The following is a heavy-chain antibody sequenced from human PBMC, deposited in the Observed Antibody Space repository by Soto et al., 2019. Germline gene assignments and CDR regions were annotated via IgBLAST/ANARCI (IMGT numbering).Heavy chain of an antibody. CDR1: GGIFSRDA. CDR3: ARGVVVVAASQLGWFDP. J-gene: IGHJ5*02. V-gene: IGHV1-69*13. D-gene: IGHD2-15*01. CDR2: IIPMFGTA. Sequence: SVKVSCKASGGIFSRDAISWVRQAPGQGLEWMGGIIPMFGTAKYAQKFQGRLTITADESTSTAYMELRSLRSEDTAVYYCARGVVVVAASQLGWFDPWGQGTLVTVS.